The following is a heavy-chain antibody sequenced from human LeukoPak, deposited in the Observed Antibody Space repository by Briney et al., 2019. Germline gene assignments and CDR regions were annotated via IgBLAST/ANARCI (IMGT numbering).Heavy chain of an antibody. Sequence: GESLKISCKGSGYSFTTYWIAWVRQMPGKGLEWMGIIYPGDSDTRYSPSFQGQVIISADKSINTAYLQWSSLKASDTAMYYCARGTVAGTLSPFDYWGQGILVTVSS. V-gene: IGHV5-51*01. J-gene: IGHJ4*02. D-gene: IGHD6-19*01. CDR1: GYSFTTYW. CDR3: ARGTVAGTLSPFDY. CDR2: IYPGDSDT.